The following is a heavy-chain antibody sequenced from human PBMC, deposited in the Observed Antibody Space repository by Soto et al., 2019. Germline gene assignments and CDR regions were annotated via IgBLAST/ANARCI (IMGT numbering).Heavy chain of an antibody. Sequence: GGSLRLSCAASGFTFSSYAMSWVRQAPGKGLEWVSAISGSGGSTYYADSVKGRFTISRDNSKNTLYLQMNSLRAEDTAVYYCACDGDYGRYYMDVWGKGTTVTVSS. CDR3: ACDGDYGRYYMDV. V-gene: IGHV3-23*01. CDR2: ISGSGGST. J-gene: IGHJ6*03. CDR1: GFTFSSYA. D-gene: IGHD4-17*01.